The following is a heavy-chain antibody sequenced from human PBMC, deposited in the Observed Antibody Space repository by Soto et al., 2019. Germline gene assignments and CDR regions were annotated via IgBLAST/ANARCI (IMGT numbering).Heavy chain of an antibody. CDR3: ARVWEGYCSSTSCYDFDY. J-gene: IGHJ4*02. CDR2: ISSSSSYI. CDR1: GFTFSSYS. V-gene: IGHV3-21*01. D-gene: IGHD2-2*01. Sequence: PVGSLRLSCAASGFTFSSYSMNWVRQAPGKGLEWVSSISSSSSYIYYADSVKGRFTISRDNAKNSLYLQMNSLRAEDTAVYYCARVWEGYCSSTSCYDFDYWGQGTLVTVSS.